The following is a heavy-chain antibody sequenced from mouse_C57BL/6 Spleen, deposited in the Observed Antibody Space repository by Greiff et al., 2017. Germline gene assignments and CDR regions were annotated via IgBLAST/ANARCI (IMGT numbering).Heavy chain of an antibody. CDR3: ARRGAQATLDD. Sequence: EVQLQQSGPVLVKPGASVKMSCKASGYTFTDYYMNWVKQSHGKSLEWIGVINPYNGGTSYNQKFKGKATLTVDKSSSTAYMALNSLTSEDSAVYYCARRGAQATLDDWGQGTTLTVSA. J-gene: IGHJ2*01. CDR1: GYTFTDYY. CDR2: INPYNGGT. D-gene: IGHD3-2*02. V-gene: IGHV1-19*01.